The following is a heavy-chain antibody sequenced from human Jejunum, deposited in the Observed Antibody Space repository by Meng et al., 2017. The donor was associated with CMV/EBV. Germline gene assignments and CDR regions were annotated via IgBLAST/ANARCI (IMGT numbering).Heavy chain of an antibody. J-gene: IGHJ4*02. CDR1: GFTFSNAW. CDR2: IRSTTDGGTT. D-gene: IGHD2-15*01. V-gene: IGHV3-15*01. CDR3: SGGGYTFDS. Sequence: VQPVAVGGGLVKPGGSLRVSCPASGFTFSNAWMTLVCQAPGKGLEWVGRIRSTTDGGTTDYAAPVKGRFTISREDSKNTLYLQMNSLKTEDTAVYYCSGGGYTFDSWGQGTLVTVSS.